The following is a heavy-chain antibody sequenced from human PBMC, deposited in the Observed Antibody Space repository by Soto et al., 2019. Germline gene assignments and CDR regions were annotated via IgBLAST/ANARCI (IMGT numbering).Heavy chain of an antibody. V-gene: IGHV3-7*01. D-gene: IGHD6-6*01. CDR3: ARIGYSSSGLDY. CDR2: IKQDGSIK. CDR1: GFTFINYW. J-gene: IGHJ4*02. Sequence: EVHLVESGGGLVQPGGSLRLSCAASGFTFINYWMTWVRQAPGKGLEWVANIKQDGSIKYYVDSVKGRFTISRDNAKNSLYLQMSSPRAEDTAVYYCARIGYSSSGLDYWGQGTLVTVSS.